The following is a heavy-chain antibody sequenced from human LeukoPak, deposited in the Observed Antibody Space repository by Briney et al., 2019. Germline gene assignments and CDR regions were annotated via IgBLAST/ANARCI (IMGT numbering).Heavy chain of an antibody. CDR2: IYYSGST. D-gene: IGHD3-22*01. Sequence: SETLSLTCTVSGASISSYYWSWIRQPPGKGLEWIAYIYYSGSTNYNPSLKSRVTVSVDTSKNQFSLKLSSVTAADTAVYYCARHWHDGSGNYPFDYWGQGTLVTVSS. CDR1: GASISSYY. J-gene: IGHJ4*02. CDR3: ARHWHDGSGNYPFDY. V-gene: IGHV4-59*08.